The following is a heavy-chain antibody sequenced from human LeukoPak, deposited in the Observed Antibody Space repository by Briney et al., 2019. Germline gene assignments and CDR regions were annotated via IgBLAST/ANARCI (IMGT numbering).Heavy chain of an antibody. V-gene: IGHV3-7*01. CDR3: AREIRGVTGRDY. D-gene: IGHD3-9*01. CDR1: GFTFSSYW. J-gene: IGHJ4*02. CDR2: IKQDGSEK. Sequence: PGGSLRLSCGASGFTFSSYWMSWVRQAPGKGLEWVANIKQDGSEKYYVDSVKGRFTISRDNAKNSLYLQLNSLRAEDTAVYYCAREIRGVTGRDYWGQGTLVTVPS.